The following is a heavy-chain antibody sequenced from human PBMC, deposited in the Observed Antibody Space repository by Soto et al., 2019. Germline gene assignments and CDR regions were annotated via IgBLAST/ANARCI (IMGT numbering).Heavy chain of an antibody. CDR1: GGSISSSSYY. V-gene: IGHV4-39*01. CDR2: IYYSGST. Sequence: SETLSLTCTVSGGSISSSSYYWGWIRQPPGKGLEWIGSIYYSGSTYYNPSLKSRVTISVDTSKNQFSLKLSSVTAADTAVYYCARHEGWLLRSPSFDYWGQGTLVTVSS. D-gene: IGHD3-22*01. CDR3: ARHEGWLLRSPSFDY. J-gene: IGHJ4*02.